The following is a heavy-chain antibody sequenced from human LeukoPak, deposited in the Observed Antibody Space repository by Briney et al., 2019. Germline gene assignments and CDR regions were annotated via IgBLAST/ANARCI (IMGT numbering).Heavy chain of an antibody. D-gene: IGHD6-19*01. V-gene: IGHV3-74*03. Sequence: GGSLRLSCEASGLTFSSYWMHWVRQVPGKGLMRVSRINTDGSDTTYADSVKGRFTISRDNAKNSLYLQMNSLRAEDTAVYYCARGSTYSSGWYTGFDYWGQGTLVTVSS. J-gene: IGHJ4*02. CDR2: INTDGSDT. CDR1: GLTFSSYW. CDR3: ARGSTYSSGWYTGFDY.